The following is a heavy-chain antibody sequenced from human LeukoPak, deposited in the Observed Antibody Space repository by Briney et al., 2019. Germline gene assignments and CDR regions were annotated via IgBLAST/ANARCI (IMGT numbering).Heavy chain of an antibody. V-gene: IGHV3-74*01. D-gene: IGHD5/OR15-5a*01. CDR2: INSDGSTT. Sequence: PGGSLRLSCAASGFTFSTYWMHWVRQTPGNGLVWVSHINSDGSTTTYADSVKGRFTISRDNANNMLYLQMNSLGAEDTAVYYCARANRRVSPDYWGHGTLVTVSS. CDR3: ARANRRVSPDY. CDR1: GFTFSTYW. J-gene: IGHJ4*01.